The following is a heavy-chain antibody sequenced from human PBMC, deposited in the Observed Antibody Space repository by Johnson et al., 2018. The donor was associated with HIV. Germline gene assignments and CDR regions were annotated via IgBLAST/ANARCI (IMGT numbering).Heavy chain of an antibody. CDR1: GFTFSSYW. CDR2: IKQEGSEK. D-gene: IGHD4-17*01. CDR3: ARGEDGVDAFDI. V-gene: IGHV3-7*02. J-gene: IGHJ3*02. Sequence: EVQLVESGGGLVQPGGSLRLSCAASGFTFSSYWMSWVRQAPGKGLEWVANIKQEGSEKYYVDSVKGRFTISRDNSKNTLYLQMNSRRAEDTAVYYCARGEDGVDAFDIWGQGTMVTVSS.